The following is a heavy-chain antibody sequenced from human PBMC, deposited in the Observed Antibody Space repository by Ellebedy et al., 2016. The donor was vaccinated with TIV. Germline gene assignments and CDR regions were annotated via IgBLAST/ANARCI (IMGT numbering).Heavy chain of an antibody. V-gene: IGHV1-8*01. CDR3: ARGGYSSGWYIF. Sequence: ASVKVSCXASGYTFTSYDINWVRQATGQGLEWMGWMNPNSGNTGYAQKFQGRVTMTRNTSISTAYMELSSLRSEDTAVYYCARGGYSSGWYIFWGQGTLVTVSS. CDR2: MNPNSGNT. CDR1: GYTFTSYD. J-gene: IGHJ4*02. D-gene: IGHD6-19*01.